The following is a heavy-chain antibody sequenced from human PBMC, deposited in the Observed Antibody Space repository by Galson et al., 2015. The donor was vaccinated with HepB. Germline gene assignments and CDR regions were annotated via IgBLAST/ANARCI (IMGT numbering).Heavy chain of an antibody. CDR3: ARERESDSSGYRFFDY. V-gene: IGHV1-2*06. D-gene: IGHD3-22*01. CDR1: GFSFSSYY. Sequence: SVKVSCKASGFSFSSYYMHWVRQAPGQGLEWMGRINPNSGDTNYAQNFQGRVTMTRDTSISTDYMELSRLRSDDTAIYYCARERESDSSGYRFFDYWGQGTLVTVSS. J-gene: IGHJ4*02. CDR2: INPNSGDT.